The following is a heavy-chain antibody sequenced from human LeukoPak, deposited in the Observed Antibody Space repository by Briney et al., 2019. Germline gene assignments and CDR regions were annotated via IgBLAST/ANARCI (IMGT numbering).Heavy chain of an antibody. CDR3: ARHDPEGTYYYDSSGYSGFDY. D-gene: IGHD3-22*01. J-gene: IGHJ4*02. CDR1: GGSFSGYY. CDR2: IYYSGST. Sequence: SETLSLTCAVYGGSFSGYYWSWIRQPPGKGLEWIGSIYYSGSTYYNPSLKSRVTISVDTSKNQFSLKLSSVTAADTAVYYCARHDPEGTYYYDSSGYSGFDYWGQGTLVTVSS. V-gene: IGHV4-34*01.